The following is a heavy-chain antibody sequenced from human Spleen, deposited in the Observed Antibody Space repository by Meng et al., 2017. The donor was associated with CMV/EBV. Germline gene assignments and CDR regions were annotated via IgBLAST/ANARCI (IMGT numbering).Heavy chain of an antibody. J-gene: IGHJ5*02. V-gene: IGHV1-18*01. CDR2: ISGYNGRT. CDR3: ARDFYDIEGHNYDCFDP. CDR1: YPFTSYG. Sequence: YPFTSYGISWVRQAPGQGLEWMGWISGYNGRTNYAQKFQGRLIMTADTSTSTAYMELRSLRSDDTAVYYCARDFYDIEGHNYDCFDPWGQGALVTVSS. D-gene: IGHD2/OR15-2a*01.